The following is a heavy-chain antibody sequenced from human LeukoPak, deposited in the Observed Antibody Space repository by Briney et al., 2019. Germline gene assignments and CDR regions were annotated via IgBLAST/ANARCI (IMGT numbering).Heavy chain of an antibody. D-gene: IGHD2-21*02. Sequence: SETLSLTCTVSGGSISSYYWSWIRQPPGKGLEWIGYIYYSGSTNYNPSLKSRVTISVDTSKNQFSLKLSSVTAADTAVYYCATDSGDLDVPFDYWGQGTLVTVSS. V-gene: IGHV4-59*12. CDR1: GGSISSYY. J-gene: IGHJ4*02. CDR2: IYYSGST. CDR3: ATDSGDLDVPFDY.